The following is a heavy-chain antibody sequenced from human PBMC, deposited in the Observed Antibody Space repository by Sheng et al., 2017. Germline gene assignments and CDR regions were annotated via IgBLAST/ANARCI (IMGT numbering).Heavy chain of an antibody. CDR1: GFTVSTNY. CDR2: IYSGGST. J-gene: IGHJ2*01. Sequence: EVQLVESGGGLIQPGGSLRLSCAASGFTVSTNYMNWVRQAPGQGLEWVSVIYSGGSTYYADSVRGRFTISRDTSKNTLYLQMNSLRAEDTAVYYCARAFQLDLWGLAPWSLSPQ. CDR3: ARAFQLDL. V-gene: IGHV3-53*01.